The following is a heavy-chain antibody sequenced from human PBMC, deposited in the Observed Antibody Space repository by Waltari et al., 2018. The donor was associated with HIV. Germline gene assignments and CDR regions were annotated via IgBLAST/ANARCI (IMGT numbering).Heavy chain of an antibody. D-gene: IGHD5-18*01. V-gene: IGHV1-2*06. J-gene: IGHJ4*02. CDR2: SNPNSGGT. CDR3: AREGGQLWFPSLDFDY. Sequence: QLQLVQSGAEVKKPGASVKVSCKASGYTFTGYYMHWVRQAPGQGLEWMGRSNPNSGGTNYAQKFQGRVTMTRDTSISTAYMELSRLRSDDTAVYYCAREGGQLWFPSLDFDYWGQGTLVTVSS. CDR1: GYTFTGYY.